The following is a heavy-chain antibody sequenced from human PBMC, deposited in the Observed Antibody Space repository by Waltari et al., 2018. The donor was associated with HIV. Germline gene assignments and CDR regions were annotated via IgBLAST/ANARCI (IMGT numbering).Heavy chain of an antibody. CDR1: GFIFSRYS. J-gene: IGHJ4*02. V-gene: IGHV3-21*02. CDR3: ARDVSMIVVVAGLDVDS. Sequence: EVQLVESGGGLVKPGGSLRLSCAATGFIFSRYSMNWVRQAPGKCLEWCASISSSSTYTYYAYSLKGRFTIARDNAPNSLYRQMSGLRAEDTAIYYCARDVSMIVVVAGLDVDSWGQGTLVTVSS. CDR2: ISSSSTYT. D-gene: IGHD3-22*01.